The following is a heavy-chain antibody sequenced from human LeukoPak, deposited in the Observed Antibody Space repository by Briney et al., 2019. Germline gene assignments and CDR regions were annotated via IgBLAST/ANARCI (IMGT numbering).Heavy chain of an antibody. D-gene: IGHD2-15*01. CDR3: ARVGGSGGSVMAFDI. CDR1: GFTFSSDE. Sequence: GGSLRLSCAASGFTFSSDEMNWVRQAPGKGLEWVSYISSSGSTIYYADSVKGRFTISRDNAKNSLYLQMNSLRAEDTAVYYCARVGGSGGSVMAFDIWGQGTMVTVSS. V-gene: IGHV3-48*03. CDR2: ISSSGSTI. J-gene: IGHJ3*02.